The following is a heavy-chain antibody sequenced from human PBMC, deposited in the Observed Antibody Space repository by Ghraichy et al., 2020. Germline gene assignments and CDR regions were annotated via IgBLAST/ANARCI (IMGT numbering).Heavy chain of an antibody. D-gene: IGHD1/OR15-1a*01. CDR3: ARHPLNWNKGFGHFDP. CDR1: GDSFANASYY. CDR2: IYHTGSSY. J-gene: IGHJ5*02. V-gene: IGHV4-39*01. Sequence: SETLSLTCTVSGDSFANASYYWAWIRQPPGKGLEWIGTIYHTGSSYYYNPSLRSRVTISVDTSKCQFSLRLTSVIAADMAGYYCARHPLNWNKGFGHFDPWSQGTLVTFSS.